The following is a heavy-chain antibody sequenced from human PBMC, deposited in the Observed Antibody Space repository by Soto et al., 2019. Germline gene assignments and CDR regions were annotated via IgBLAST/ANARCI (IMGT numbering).Heavy chain of an antibody. D-gene: IGHD6-19*01. CDR3: AREMAPNSSGWYDFDS. CDR1: GFTFSTYG. V-gene: IGHV3-33*01. J-gene: IGHJ4*02. Sequence: HPGGSLRLSCAASGFTFSTYGMHWVRQAPGKGLEWVALIWYDGSNKYYADSVKGRFTISRDNSKNALYLQMNSLRAEDTAVYYCAREMAPNSSGWYDFDSWGQGALVTVSS. CDR2: IWYDGSNK.